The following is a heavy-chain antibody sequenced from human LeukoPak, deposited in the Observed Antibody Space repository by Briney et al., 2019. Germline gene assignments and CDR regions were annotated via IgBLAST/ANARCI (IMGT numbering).Heavy chain of an antibody. CDR3: ARVSTIAARGWLDP. CDR1: TFTFSSYT. D-gene: IGHD6-13*01. Sequence: GGSLRLSCAASTFTFSSYTMNWVRQAPGKGPEWVSSISTGSSYIYYADSVKGRFTISRDNAQNSLYLQMNSLRAEDTAVYYCARVSTIAARGWLDPWGQGTLVTVSS. J-gene: IGHJ5*02. CDR2: ISTGSSYI. V-gene: IGHV3-21*01.